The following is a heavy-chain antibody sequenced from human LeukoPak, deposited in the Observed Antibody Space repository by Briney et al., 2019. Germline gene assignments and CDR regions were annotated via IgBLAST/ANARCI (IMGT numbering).Heavy chain of an antibody. CDR3: ASDPPYNWNDPEGAFDI. J-gene: IGHJ3*02. D-gene: IGHD1-1*01. CDR2: MSAYNGNT. Sequence: ASVKVSCKASGYTFTSYGISWVRQAPGQGLEWMGWMSAYNGNTNYAQKLQGRVTMTTDTSTSTAYMELRSLRSDDTAVYYCASDPPYNWNDPEGAFDIWGQGTMVTVSS. CDR1: GYTFTSYG. V-gene: IGHV1-18*01.